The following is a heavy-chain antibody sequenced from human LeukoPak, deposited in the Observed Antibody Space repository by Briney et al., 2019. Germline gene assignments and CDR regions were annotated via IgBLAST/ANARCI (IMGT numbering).Heavy chain of an antibody. CDR2: MNPNSGNT. D-gene: IGHD3-9*01. CDR1: GYTFTSYD. Sequence: ASVKVSCKASGYTFTSYDINWVRQATGQGLEWMGWMNPNSGNTGYAQKFQGRVTMTRNTSISTAYMELSSLRSDDTAVYYCASSEGDMTAFDYWGQGTLVTVSS. J-gene: IGHJ4*02. V-gene: IGHV1-8*01. CDR3: ASSEGDMTAFDY.